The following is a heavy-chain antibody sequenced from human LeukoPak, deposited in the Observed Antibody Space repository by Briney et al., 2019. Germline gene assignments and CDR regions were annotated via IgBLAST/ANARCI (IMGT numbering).Heavy chain of an antibody. CDR1: GYSISSGYY. CDR2: IYHSGST. V-gene: IGHV4-38-2*01. CDR3: ARVSTGWFDP. J-gene: IGHJ5*02. Sequence: SETLSLTCAVSGYSISSGYYWGWIRQPPGKGLEWIGSIYHSGSTYYNPSLKSRVTISVDTSKYQFSLKLSSVTAADTAVYYCARVSTGWFDPWGQGTLVTVSS. D-gene: IGHD2-8*02.